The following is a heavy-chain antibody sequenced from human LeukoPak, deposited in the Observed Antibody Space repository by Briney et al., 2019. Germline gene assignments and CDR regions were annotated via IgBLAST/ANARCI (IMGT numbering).Heavy chain of an antibody. CDR3: ARMVVRGVSGLYYYYYGMDV. CDR1: GGSISPYY. Sequence: PSETLSLTCTVSGGSISPYYWSWIRQPPGKGLEWIGYIYHSGSTYYNPSLKSRVTISVDRSKNQFSLKLSSVTAADTAVYYCARMVVRGVSGLYYYYYGMDVWGQGTTVTVSS. V-gene: IGHV4-59*12. CDR2: IYHSGST. D-gene: IGHD3-10*01. J-gene: IGHJ6*02.